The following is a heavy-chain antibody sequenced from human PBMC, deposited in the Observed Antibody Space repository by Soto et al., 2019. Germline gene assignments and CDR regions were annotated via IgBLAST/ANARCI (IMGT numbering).Heavy chain of an antibody. D-gene: IGHD3-3*01. V-gene: IGHV3-9*01. J-gene: IGHJ3*02. Sequence: ESGGGLVQPGRSLRLSCAASGFTFDDYAMHWVRQAPGKGLEWVSGISWNSGSIGYADSVKGRFTISRDNAKNSLYLQMNSLRAEDTALYYCAKDFVSYYDFWSGYYSAFDIWGQGTMVTVSS. CDR1: GFTFDDYA. CDR3: AKDFVSYYDFWSGYYSAFDI. CDR2: ISWNSGSI.